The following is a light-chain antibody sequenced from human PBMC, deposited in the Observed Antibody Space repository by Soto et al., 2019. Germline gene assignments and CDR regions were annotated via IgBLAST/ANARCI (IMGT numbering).Light chain of an antibody. J-gene: IGKJ5*01. CDR3: QQRSNWIT. CDR2: DAS. Sequence: ETVLTQSPATLSLSPGEGATLSCRASQSVSSFLAWYQQKPGQAPRLLIYDASDRSTGIPARFSGSGSGTDFILTISSLEPEDFAIYYCQQRSNWITFGQGTRLEIK. CDR1: QSVSSF. V-gene: IGKV3-11*01.